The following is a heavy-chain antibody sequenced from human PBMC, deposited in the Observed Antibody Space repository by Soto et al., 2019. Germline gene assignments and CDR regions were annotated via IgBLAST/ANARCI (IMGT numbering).Heavy chain of an antibody. CDR2: INSDGSST. Sequence: GGSLRLSCAASGFTFSSYWMHWVRQAPGKGLVWVSRINSDGSSTSYADSVKGRFTISRDNAKNTLYLQMNSLRAEDTAVYYCARGNRGLYSSGLFYFDYWGQGTLVTVSS. J-gene: IGHJ4*02. V-gene: IGHV3-74*01. D-gene: IGHD6-19*01. CDR1: GFTFSSYW. CDR3: ARGNRGLYSSGLFYFDY.